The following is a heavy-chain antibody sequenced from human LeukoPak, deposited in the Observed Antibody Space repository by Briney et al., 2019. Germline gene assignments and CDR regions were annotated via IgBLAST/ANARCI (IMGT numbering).Heavy chain of an antibody. Sequence: ASVKVSCKASGYTFTSYDINWVRQATGQGLEWMGWMNLNSGNTGYAQKFQGRVTMTRNTSINTAHMELSSLRSEDTAVYYCARGVTMIVVVTDAFDIWGQGTLVTVSS. CDR1: GYTFTSYD. J-gene: IGHJ3*02. CDR3: ARGVTMIVVVTDAFDI. V-gene: IGHV1-8*01. CDR2: MNLNSGNT. D-gene: IGHD3-22*01.